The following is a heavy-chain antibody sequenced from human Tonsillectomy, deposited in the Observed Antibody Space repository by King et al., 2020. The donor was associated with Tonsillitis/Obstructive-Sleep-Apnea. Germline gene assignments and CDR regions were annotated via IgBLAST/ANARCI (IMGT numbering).Heavy chain of an antibody. CDR2: ISDRGST. D-gene: IGHD6-6*01. CDR3: ARHPFVRDIDSDYYYMDV. V-gene: IGHV4-59*08. CDR1: GDSVSDYF. J-gene: IGHJ6*03. Sequence: QLQESGPGLVKASETLSLTCSVSGDSVSDYFWSWIRQPPGEGLQWIAYISDRGSTNYNPSLKSQVTMSVDTSKKEVSLKLRSVTAADTAVYYYARHPFVRDIDSDYYYMDVWGKGTTVTVCS.